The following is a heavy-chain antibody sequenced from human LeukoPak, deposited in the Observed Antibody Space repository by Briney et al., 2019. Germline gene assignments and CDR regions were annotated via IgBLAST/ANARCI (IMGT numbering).Heavy chain of an antibody. D-gene: IGHD4-17*01. CDR2: ISSSSSAI. CDR1: GFTFSSYS. Sequence: GGSLRLSCAASGFTFSSYSMNWVRQAPGKGLEWVSYISSSSSAIYYADSVKGRFTISRDNAKNSLYLQMNSLRAEDTAVYYCASEPTVTTNYYYYGMDVWGQGTTVTVSS. CDR3: ASEPTVTTNYYYYGMDV. V-gene: IGHV3-48*04. J-gene: IGHJ6*02.